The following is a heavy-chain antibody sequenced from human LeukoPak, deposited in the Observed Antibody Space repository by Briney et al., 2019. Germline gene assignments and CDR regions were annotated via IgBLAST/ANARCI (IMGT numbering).Heavy chain of an antibody. V-gene: IGHV3-21*01. CDR3: ARDAVAGTLRYYYYMDV. D-gene: IGHD6-19*01. CDR2: ISSSSSYI. Sequence: GGSLRLSCAASGFTFSSYSMNWVRQAPGKGLEWVSSISSSSSYIYYADSVKGRFTISRDNAKNSLYLQMNRLRAEDTAVYYCARDAVAGTLRYYYYMDVWGKGITVTVSS. CDR1: GFTFSSYS. J-gene: IGHJ6*03.